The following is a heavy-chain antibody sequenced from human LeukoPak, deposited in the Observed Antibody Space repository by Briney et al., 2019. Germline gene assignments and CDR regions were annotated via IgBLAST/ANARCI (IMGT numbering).Heavy chain of an antibody. D-gene: IGHD5-12*01. V-gene: IGHV1-18*01. CDR3: ARGPSVATSTHFDY. CDR1: GYTFTSYG. Sequence: ASVKVSCKASGYTFTSYGISWVRQAPGQGLEWMGWISAYNGNTNYAQKLQGRVTMTTDTSTSTAYMELSSLRSEDTAVYYCARGPSVATSTHFDYWGQGTLVTVSS. J-gene: IGHJ4*02. CDR2: ISAYNGNT.